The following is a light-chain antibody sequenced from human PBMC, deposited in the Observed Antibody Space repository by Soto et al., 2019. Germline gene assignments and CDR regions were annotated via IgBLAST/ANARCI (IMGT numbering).Light chain of an antibody. Sequence: QSVLTQPPSMSGAPGQRVTISCTGSSSNIGAGYDVHWYQQLPGTAPKLLIYGSSNRPSGVPDRFSASKSGTSASLAITGLQTEDEADYYCQSYDGSLSGSVFGGGTKLTVL. CDR3: QSYDGSLSGSV. V-gene: IGLV1-40*01. CDR2: GSS. J-gene: IGLJ2*01. CDR1: SSNIGAGYD.